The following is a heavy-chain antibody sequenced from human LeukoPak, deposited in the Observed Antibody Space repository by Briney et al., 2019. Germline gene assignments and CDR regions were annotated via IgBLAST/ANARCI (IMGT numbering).Heavy chain of an antibody. Sequence: SETLSLTCTVSGGSISSSSYYWGWIRQPPGKGLEWIGSIYYSGSTYYNPSLKSRVTISVDTSKNQFSLKLSSVTAADTAVYYCARVSCSSTSCYPYYYYMDVWGKGTTVTVPS. CDR3: ARVSCSSTSCYPYYYYMDV. V-gene: IGHV4-39*07. CDR1: GGSISSSSYY. J-gene: IGHJ6*03. D-gene: IGHD2-2*01. CDR2: IYYSGST.